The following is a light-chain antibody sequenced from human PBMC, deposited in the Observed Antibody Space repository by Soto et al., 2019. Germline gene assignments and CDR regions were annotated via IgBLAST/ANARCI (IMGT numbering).Light chain of an antibody. CDR1: QSVGSS. V-gene: IGKV3-11*01. CDR2: RAS. Sequence: EIVLTHSPATLSLSTCERAILSFSASQSVGSSLAWYQQKPGQAPSLLIFRASDRPTATPDRFSGSGFGTDFTLTISRLEPEDFAVYYCQLSSNGATFGPGTKVDIK. J-gene: IGKJ3*01. CDR3: QLSSNGAT.